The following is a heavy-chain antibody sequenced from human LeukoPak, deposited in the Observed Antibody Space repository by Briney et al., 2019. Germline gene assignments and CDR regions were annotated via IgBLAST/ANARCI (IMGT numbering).Heavy chain of an antibody. CDR2: ISAYNGNT. J-gene: IGHJ4*02. Sequence: GESLKISCKGSGYSFTSYWIGWVRQAPGQGLEWMGWISAYNGNTNYAQKLQGRVTMTTDTSTSTAYMELRSLRSDDTAVYYCARDNDYGGRPVDYWGQGTLVTVSS. CDR1: GYSFTSYW. D-gene: IGHD4-23*01. CDR3: ARDNDYGGRPVDY. V-gene: IGHV1-18*04.